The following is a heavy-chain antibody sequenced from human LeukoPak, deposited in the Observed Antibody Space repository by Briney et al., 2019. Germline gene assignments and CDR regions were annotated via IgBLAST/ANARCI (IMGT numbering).Heavy chain of an antibody. CDR2: ISAYNGNT. CDR3: ARAGELNDYVGNYRGVPDY. Sequence: ASVKVSCKASGYTFTSYGISWARQAPGQGLEWMGWISAYNGNTNYAQKLQGRVTMTTDTSTSTAYMELRSLRSDDTAVYYCARAGELNDYVGNYRGVPDYWGQGTLVSVSS. D-gene: IGHD4/OR15-4a*01. CDR1: GYTFTSYG. J-gene: IGHJ4*02. V-gene: IGHV1-18*01.